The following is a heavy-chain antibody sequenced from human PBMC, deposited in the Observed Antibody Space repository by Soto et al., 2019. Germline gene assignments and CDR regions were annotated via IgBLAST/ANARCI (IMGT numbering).Heavy chain of an antibody. Sequence: SETLSLTCTVSGGSISSNYWTWIRQPPGKGLEWIGYVYNSGSTNYNPSLKSRVTISEDTSRSQFSLKVNSMTAADTAVYYCARYRREAVAGYTLDYWGQGVLVTVSS. J-gene: IGHJ4*02. CDR1: GGSISSNY. V-gene: IGHV4-59*01. CDR3: ARYRREAVAGYTLDY. CDR2: VYNSGST. D-gene: IGHD6-13*01.